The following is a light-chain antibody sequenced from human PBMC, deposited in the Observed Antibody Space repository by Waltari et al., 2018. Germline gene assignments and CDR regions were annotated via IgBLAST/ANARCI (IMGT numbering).Light chain of an antibody. V-gene: IGKV4-1*01. J-gene: IGKJ5*01. CDR2: WAS. CDR3: QQYYNTPVT. Sequence: DIVMTQSPDSLAVSLGERATINCKSTQTVLYSSHNKNYLAWYQQKPGQPPKLVIYWASTRESGVPDRFSGSGSGTDFTLTISSLQAEDVAVYYCQQYYNTPVTFGQGTRLEIK. CDR1: QTVLYSSHNKNY.